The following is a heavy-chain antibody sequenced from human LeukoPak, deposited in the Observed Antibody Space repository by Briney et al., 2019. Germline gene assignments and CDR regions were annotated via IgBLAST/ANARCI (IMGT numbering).Heavy chain of an antibody. V-gene: IGHV4-34*01. CDR3: ARDEYSSSPGDY. J-gene: IGHJ4*02. D-gene: IGHD6-6*01. CDR1: GGSFSGYY. CDR2: INHSGST. Sequence: SETLSPTCAVYGGSFSGYYWSWIRQPPGKGLEWIGEINHSGSTNYNPSLKSRVTISVDTSKNQFSLKLSSVTAADTAVYYCARDEYSSSPGDYWGQGTLVTVSS.